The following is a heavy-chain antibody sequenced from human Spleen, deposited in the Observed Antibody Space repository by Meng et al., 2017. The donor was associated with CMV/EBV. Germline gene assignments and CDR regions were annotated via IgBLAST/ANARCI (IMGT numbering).Heavy chain of an antibody. CDR3: ATDVVDCTNGVCYNNY. Sequence: ASVKVSCKVSGYTLTELSMHWVRQAPGKGLEWMGGFDPEDGETIYAQKFQGRVTMTEDTSTDTAYMELSSLRSEDTAVYYCATDVVDCTNGVCYNNYWGQGTLVTVSS. CDR1: GYTLTELS. D-gene: IGHD2-8*01. V-gene: IGHV1-24*01. CDR2: FDPEDGET. J-gene: IGHJ4*02.